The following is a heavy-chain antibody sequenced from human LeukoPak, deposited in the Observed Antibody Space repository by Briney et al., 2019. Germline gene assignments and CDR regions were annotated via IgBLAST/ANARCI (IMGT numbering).Heavy chain of an antibody. J-gene: IGHJ5*02. D-gene: IGHD3-3*01. Sequence: GGSLRLSCAASGFTFSTYWMHWVRQAPGKGLVWVSRISSDGSSTTYADSVKGRFTISRDNARDTLYLQMNSLRAEDTAVYYRARGITSKNWIDPWGQGTMPSVCS. CDR3: ARGITSKNWIDP. V-gene: IGHV3-74*01. CDR2: ISSDGSST. CDR1: GFTFSTYW.